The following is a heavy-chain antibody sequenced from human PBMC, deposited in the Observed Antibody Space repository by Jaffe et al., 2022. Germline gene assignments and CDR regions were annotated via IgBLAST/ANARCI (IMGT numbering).Heavy chain of an antibody. D-gene: IGHD2-21*02. CDR1: GYSFTSYW. J-gene: IGHJ3*02. CDR2: IYPGDSDT. Sequence: EVQLVQSGAEVKKPGESLKISCKGSGYSFTSYWIGWVRQMPGKGLEWMGIIYPGDSDTRYSPSFQGQVTISADKSISTAYLQWSSLKASDTAMYYCVRQNRGDCGGDCYGLEWHDAFDIWGQGTMVTVSS. V-gene: IGHV5-51*01. CDR3: VRQNRGDCGGDCYGLEWHDAFDI.